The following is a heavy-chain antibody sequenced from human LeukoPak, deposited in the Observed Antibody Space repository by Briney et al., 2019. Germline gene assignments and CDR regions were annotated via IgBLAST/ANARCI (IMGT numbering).Heavy chain of an antibody. J-gene: IGHJ4*02. CDR2: IKQDGTEK. CDR3: ASVACSAVTCFGFLFFDY. Sequence: GGSLRLSCAASGFTFSNYWMSWVRQAPGKGLEWVAHIKQDGTEKYYVDSVKGRFTISRDNAKNSLFLQMNSLRAEDTAAYYCASVACSAVTCFGFLFFDYWGQGTLVTVSS. D-gene: IGHD2-15*01. CDR1: GFTFSNYW. V-gene: IGHV3-7*01.